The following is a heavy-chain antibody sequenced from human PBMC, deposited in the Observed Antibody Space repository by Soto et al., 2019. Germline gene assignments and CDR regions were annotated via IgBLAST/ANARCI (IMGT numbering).Heavy chain of an antibody. D-gene: IGHD5-18*01. J-gene: IGHJ3*02. CDR1: GGSISSHY. CDR3: ARAETHGYSYGRGAFDI. V-gene: IGHV4-59*11. Sequence: QVQVQESGPGLVKPSETLSLTCAVSGGSISSHYWSWIRQPPGKALEWIGYIFYTGNTNYNPSLKSRVTISVATSKNQLSLKLSSVTAADTAVYYCARAETHGYSYGRGAFDIWGQGTMVTVSS. CDR2: IFYTGNT.